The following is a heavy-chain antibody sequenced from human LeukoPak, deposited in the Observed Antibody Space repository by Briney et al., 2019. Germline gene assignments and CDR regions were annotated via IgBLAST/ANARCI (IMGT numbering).Heavy chain of an antibody. J-gene: IGHJ5*02. V-gene: IGHV4-34*01. CDR1: GGSFSGYY. Sequence: PSETLSLTCAVYGGSFSGYYWSWIRQPPGKGLEWIGEINHSGSTNYNPSLKSRVTISVDTSKNQFSPKLSSVTAADTAVYYCARWRSGMRYQLLSRVDNWFDPWGQGTLVTVSS. CDR3: ARWRSGMRYQLLSRVDNWFDP. CDR2: INHSGST. D-gene: IGHD2-2*01.